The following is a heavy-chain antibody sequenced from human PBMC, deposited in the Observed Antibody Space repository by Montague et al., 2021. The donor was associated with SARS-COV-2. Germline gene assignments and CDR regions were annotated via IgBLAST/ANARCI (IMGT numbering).Heavy chain of an antibody. V-gene: IGHV4-34*01. D-gene: IGHD2-2*01. CDR3: ARGDIVVVPAALGIAFYYYYYMDV. J-gene: IGHJ6*03. Sequence: SETLSLTCAVYGGSFSGYYWSWIRQPPGKGLEWIGEINHSGGTNYNPSLKSRVTISVDTSKNQFSLKLSSVTAADTAVYYCARGDIVVVPAALGIAFYYYYYMDVWGKGTRVTVSS. CDR1: GGSFSGYY. CDR2: INHSGGT.